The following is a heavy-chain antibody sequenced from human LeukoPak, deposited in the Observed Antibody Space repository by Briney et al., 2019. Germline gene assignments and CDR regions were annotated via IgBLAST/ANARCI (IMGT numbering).Heavy chain of an antibody. D-gene: IGHD3-9*01. J-gene: IGHJ4*02. Sequence: GGSLRLSCVASGFTFKNYGMHWVRQAPGKGLEWVGVISYDGNDKYYANSVKGRFTISRDNSKNTLYLQVNSLRAEDTAVYYCARLHYDVLTGPFDYWGQGTLVTVSS. V-gene: IGHV3-30*03. CDR1: GFTFKNYG. CDR3: ARLHYDVLTGPFDY. CDR2: ISYDGNDK.